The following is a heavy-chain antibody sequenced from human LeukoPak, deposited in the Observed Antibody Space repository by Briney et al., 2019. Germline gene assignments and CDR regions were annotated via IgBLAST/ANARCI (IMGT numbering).Heavy chain of an antibody. Sequence: PGGSLRLSCAASGFTFSSYTMNWVRQAPGKGLEWVSYIGKTSSAIYYADSVKGRFTMSRDNAKSSLYLQMISLRDEDTAVYCCAGNSVYGYFEYWGQGTLVTVSS. J-gene: IGHJ4*02. D-gene: IGHD5/OR15-5a*01. CDR2: IGKTSSAI. CDR1: GFTFSSYT. CDR3: AGNSVYGYFEY. V-gene: IGHV3-48*02.